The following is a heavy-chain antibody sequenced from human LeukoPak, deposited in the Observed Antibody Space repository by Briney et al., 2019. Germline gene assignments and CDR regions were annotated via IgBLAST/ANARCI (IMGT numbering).Heavy chain of an antibody. CDR2: ISGSGVHT. V-gene: IGHV3-23*01. CDR1: GFIFNNYV. CDR3: AKDSGPWGYCTTTSCYFAY. D-gene: IGHD2-2*01. J-gene: IGHJ4*02. Sequence: GGSLRLSCAGSGFIFNNYVMNWVRQAPGKGLEWVFSISGSGVHTYYADSVKGRFTISRDNSKNTLHLQMNSLSAGDTAVYYCAKDSGPWGYCTTTSCYFAYWGQGALVTVSS.